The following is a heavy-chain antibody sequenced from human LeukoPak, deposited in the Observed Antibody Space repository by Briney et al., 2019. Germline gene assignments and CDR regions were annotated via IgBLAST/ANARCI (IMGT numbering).Heavy chain of an antibody. CDR2: IYYSGST. Sequence: SGTLSLTCTVSGGSISSYYWSWIRQPSGKGLEWIGYIYYSGSTNYNPSLKSRVTISVDTSKNQFSLKLSSVTAADTAVYYCARDYGSGSQPFDYWGQGTLVTVSS. D-gene: IGHD3-10*01. CDR3: ARDYGSGSQPFDY. V-gene: IGHV4-59*01. CDR1: GGSISSYY. J-gene: IGHJ4*02.